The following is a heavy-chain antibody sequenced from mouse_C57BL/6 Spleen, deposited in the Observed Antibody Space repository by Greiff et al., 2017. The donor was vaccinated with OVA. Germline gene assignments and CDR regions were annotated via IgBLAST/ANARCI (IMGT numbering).Heavy chain of an antibody. CDR3: ARERAYYYGSSYGFAY. V-gene: IGHV5-16*01. J-gene: IGHJ3*01. CDR2: INYDGSST. CDR1: GFTFSDYY. Sequence: EVKVVESEGGLVQPGSSMKLSCTASGFTFSDYYMAWVRQVPEKGLEWVANINYDGSSTYYLDSLKSRFIISRDNAKNILYLQMSSLKSEDTATYYCARERAYYYGSSYGFAYWGQGTLVTVSA. D-gene: IGHD1-1*01.